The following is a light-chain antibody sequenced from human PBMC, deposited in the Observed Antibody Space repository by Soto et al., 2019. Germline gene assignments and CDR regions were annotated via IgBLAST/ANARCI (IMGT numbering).Light chain of an antibody. J-gene: IGKJ5*01. Sequence: DIQMTQSPSSLSASVGDRVTITCRASQTISTYLNWYQQQPGKAPKLLIYGASSLQNGVPSRFRGGGSGTDFTLIISNLQPEDFATYYCQQSYTGLSITFGQGTRLEIK. CDR3: QQSYTGLSIT. CDR1: QTISTY. V-gene: IGKV1-39*01. CDR2: GAS.